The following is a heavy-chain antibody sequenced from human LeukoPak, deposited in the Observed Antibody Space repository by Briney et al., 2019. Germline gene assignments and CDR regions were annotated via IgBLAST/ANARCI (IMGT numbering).Heavy chain of an antibody. J-gene: IGHJ4*02. CDR1: GGSFSGYY. Sequence: PSETLSLTCAVYGGSFSGYYWSWIRQPPGKGLEWIGEINHSGSTYYNPSLKSRVTISVDTSKNQFSLKLSSVTAADTAVYYCARVLNKILMVYARLAFDYWGQGTLVTVSS. CDR2: INHSGST. CDR3: ARVLNKILMVYARLAFDY. V-gene: IGHV4-34*01. D-gene: IGHD2-8*01.